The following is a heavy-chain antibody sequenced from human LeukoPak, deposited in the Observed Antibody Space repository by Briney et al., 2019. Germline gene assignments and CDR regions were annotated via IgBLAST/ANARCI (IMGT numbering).Heavy chain of an antibody. CDR1: GLTFSSYE. J-gene: IGHJ1*01. CDR2: ISSSGETI. CDR3: SPPAAGLRRTISTEYFQH. D-gene: IGHD6-13*01. V-gene: IGHV3-48*03. Sequence: GGSLRLSCAAAGLTFSSYEMYWVRQAPGKGLEWVSYISSSGETIYYADSVKGRFTISRDNANKSLYLRMSSLRVEDTAIYYCSPPAAGLRRTISTEYFQHWGQGALVTVSS.